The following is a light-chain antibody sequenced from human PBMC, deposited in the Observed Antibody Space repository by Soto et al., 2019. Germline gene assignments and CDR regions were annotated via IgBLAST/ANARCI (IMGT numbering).Light chain of an antibody. CDR1: QSVSSSY. J-gene: IGKJ5*01. Sequence: EIVMTQSPVTLSVSPGERATLSCRASQSVSSSYLAWYQQKPGQAPRLLIYGASSRATGIPDRFSGSGSGTDFTLTISRLEPEDFAVYYCQQYGSSTGITFGQGTRLEIK. CDR3: QQYGSSTGIT. CDR2: GAS. V-gene: IGKV3-20*01.